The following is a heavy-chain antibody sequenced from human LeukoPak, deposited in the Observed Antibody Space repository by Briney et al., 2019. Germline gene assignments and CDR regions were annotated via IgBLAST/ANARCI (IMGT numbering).Heavy chain of an antibody. CDR3: AGPNPYSSSWYYYFDY. D-gene: IGHD6-13*01. J-gene: IGHJ4*02. Sequence: GGSLRLSCAASGFTFSSYWMSWVRQAPGKGLEWVANIKKDGSEKYYVDSVKGRFTISRDNSKNTLYLQMNSLRAEDTAVYYCAGPNPYSSSWYYYFDYWGQGTLVTVSS. CDR2: IKKDGSEK. V-gene: IGHV3-7*01. CDR1: GFTFSSYW.